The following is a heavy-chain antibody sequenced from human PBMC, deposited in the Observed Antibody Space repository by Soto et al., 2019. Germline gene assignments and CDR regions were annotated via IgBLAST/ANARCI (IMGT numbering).Heavy chain of an antibody. CDR1: GGTFSSYA. V-gene: IGHV1-69*13. CDR2: IIPIFGTA. D-gene: IGHD3-16*01. J-gene: IGHJ4*02. CDR3: ARTAPMDAGDKYYYDF. Sequence: SVKVSCKASGGTFSSYAISWVRQAPGQGLEWMGGIIPIFGTANYAQKFEDRITITADESTNTVYMDLRSLTSEDTAIYYCARTAPMDAGDKYYYDFWGQGALVTVSS.